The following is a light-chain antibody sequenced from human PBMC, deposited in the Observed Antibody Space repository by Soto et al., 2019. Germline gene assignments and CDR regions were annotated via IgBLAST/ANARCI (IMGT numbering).Light chain of an antibody. Sequence: DIQMTQSPSTPSASVGDGVTITCRASQRISTWLAWYQQKPGKAPKLLIYAASTLQSGVPSRFSGSGSGTDFTLTISSLQPDDFATYYCQQYNSYWTFGQGTKVDI. CDR3: QQYNSYWT. V-gene: IGKV1-5*01. J-gene: IGKJ1*01. CDR2: AAS. CDR1: QRISTW.